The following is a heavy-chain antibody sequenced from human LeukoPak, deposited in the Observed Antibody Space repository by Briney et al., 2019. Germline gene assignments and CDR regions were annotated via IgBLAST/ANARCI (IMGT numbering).Heavy chain of an antibody. J-gene: IGHJ4*02. CDR3: ARHRPDYYDSSGYCDY. V-gene: IGHV4-59*08. CDR2: IYYSGST. Sequence: SETLSLTCTVSGGSISSYYWSWIRQPPGKGLEWIGYIYYSGSTNYNPSLKSRVTISVDTSKNQFSLKLSSVTAADTVVYYCARHRPDYYDSSGYCDYWGQGTLVTVSS. CDR1: GGSISSYY. D-gene: IGHD3-22*01.